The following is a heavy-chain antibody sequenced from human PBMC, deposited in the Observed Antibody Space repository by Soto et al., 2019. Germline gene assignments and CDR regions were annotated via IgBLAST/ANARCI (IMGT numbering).Heavy chain of an antibody. J-gene: IGHJ4*02. CDR1: GFTFSTYA. CDR2: ITGSGAST. V-gene: IGHV3-23*01. Sequence: PGGSLRLSCAASGFTFSTYAMSWVRQAPGKGLEWVSGITGSGASTYYTDSVKGRFTISRDNSKNTLYLQVNSLRAEDTALYYCAKSELVIYGGFDYWGQGALVTVSS. CDR3: AKSELVIYGGFDY. D-gene: IGHD3-16*01.